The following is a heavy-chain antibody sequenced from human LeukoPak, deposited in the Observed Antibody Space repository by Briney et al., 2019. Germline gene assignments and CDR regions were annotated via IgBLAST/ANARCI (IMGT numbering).Heavy chain of an antibody. CDR2: INHSGST. CDR1: GGSFSGYY. J-gene: IGHJ4*02. V-gene: IGHV4-34*01. Sequence: SETLSLTCAVYGGSFSGYYWSWIRQPPGKGLEWIGEINHSGSTNYNPSPKSRVTISVDTSKNQFSLKLSSVTAADTAVYYCARGDYYDSSGYSSDFDYWGQGTLVTVSS. D-gene: IGHD3-22*01. CDR3: ARGDYYDSSGYSSDFDY.